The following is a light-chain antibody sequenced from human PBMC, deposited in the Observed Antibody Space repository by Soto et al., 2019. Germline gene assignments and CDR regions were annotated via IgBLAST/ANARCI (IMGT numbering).Light chain of an antibody. CDR1: SSNIGNNY. J-gene: IGLJ2*01. Sequence: QSVLTQPPSVSAAPGQKVTISCSGSSSNIGNNYVSWYQQLPGTAPKLLIYDSNKRPSGIPDRFSGSKSGTSATLGITGRQTGDEADYYCGTWDNSLSAVVFGGGTKVTVL. V-gene: IGLV1-51*01. CDR2: DSN. CDR3: GTWDNSLSAVV.